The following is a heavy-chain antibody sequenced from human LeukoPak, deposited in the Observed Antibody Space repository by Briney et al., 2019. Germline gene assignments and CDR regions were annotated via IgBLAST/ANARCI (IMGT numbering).Heavy chain of an antibody. CDR3: ARNGPSGIPDY. CDR1: GYTFTSYY. D-gene: IGHD2-21*01. CDR2: INPSGGST. Sequence: ASVKVSCKASGYTFTSYYIHWVRQAPGQGLEWEGMINPSGGSTSYAQKFQGRVTMTRDTSTTTVYMELSSLRSEDTAMYYCARNGPSGIPDYWGQGTLVTVSS. V-gene: IGHV1-46*01. J-gene: IGHJ4*02.